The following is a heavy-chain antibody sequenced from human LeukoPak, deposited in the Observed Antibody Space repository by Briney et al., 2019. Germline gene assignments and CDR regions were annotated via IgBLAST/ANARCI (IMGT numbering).Heavy chain of an antibody. D-gene: IGHD2-15*01. CDR3: ASSLLGYCSGGSCYQDAFDI. CDR2: IYISGST. Sequence: SETLSLTCTVSGGSISSYYWSWIRQPAGKGLEWIGRIYISGSTNYNPSLKSRVTMSVDTSKNPFSLKLSSVTAADTAVYYCASSLLGYCSGGSCYQDAFDIWGQGTMVTVSS. J-gene: IGHJ3*02. V-gene: IGHV4-4*07. CDR1: GGSISSYY.